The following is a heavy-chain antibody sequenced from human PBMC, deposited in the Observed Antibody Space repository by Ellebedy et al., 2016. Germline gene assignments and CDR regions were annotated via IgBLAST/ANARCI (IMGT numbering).Heavy chain of an antibody. CDR3: TTSDIAVAGNLFDP. Sequence: ASVKVSCKVSGYTLTELSMHWVRQAPGKGLEWMGGFDPEDGETIYAQKFQGRVTMTEDTSTDTAYMELSSLRSEDTAVYYCTTSDIAVAGNLFDPWGQGTLVTVSS. CDR1: GYTLTELS. V-gene: IGHV1-24*01. CDR2: FDPEDGET. D-gene: IGHD6-19*01. J-gene: IGHJ5*02.